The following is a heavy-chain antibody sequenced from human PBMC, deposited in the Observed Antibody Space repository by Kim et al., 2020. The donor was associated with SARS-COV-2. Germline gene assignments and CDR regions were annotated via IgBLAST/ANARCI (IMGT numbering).Heavy chain of an antibody. CDR2: ISGSGGST. CDR1: GFTFSSYA. CDR3: AKMHRRMFGVACDFDY. Sequence: GGSLRLSCAASGFTFSSYAMSWVRQAPGKGLEWVSAISGSGGSTYYADSVKGRFTISRDNSKNTLYLQMNSLRAEDTAVYYCAKMHRRMFGVACDFDYWGQGTLVTVSS. V-gene: IGHV3-23*01. D-gene: IGHD3-3*01. J-gene: IGHJ4*02.